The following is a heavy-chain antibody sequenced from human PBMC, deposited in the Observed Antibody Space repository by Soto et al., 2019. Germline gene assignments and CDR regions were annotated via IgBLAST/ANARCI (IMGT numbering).Heavy chain of an antibody. D-gene: IGHD6-13*01. V-gene: IGHV1-69*13. CDR2: IIPIFGTA. J-gene: IGHJ6*02. CDR1: GGTFSSYA. Sequence: SVKVSCKASGGTFSSYAISWVRQAPGQGLEWMGGIIPIFGTANYAQKFQGRVTITADESTSTAYMELSSLRSEDTAVYYCAIVGADIRPGGIAAAGTYYYYGMDVLGQRNTVTVSS. CDR3: AIVGADIRPGGIAAAGTYYYYGMDV.